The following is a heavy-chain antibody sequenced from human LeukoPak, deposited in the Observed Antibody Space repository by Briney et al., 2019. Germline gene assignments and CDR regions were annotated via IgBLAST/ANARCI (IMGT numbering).Heavy chain of an antibody. CDR1: GFTFSSYS. CDR2: ISSSSTI. J-gene: IGHJ4*02. D-gene: IGHD5-24*01. CDR3: ARDFGIGMATITHYFDY. Sequence: GGSLRLSCAASGFTFSSYSMNWVRQAPGKGLEWVSYISSSSTIYYADSVKGRFTISRDNAKNSLYLQMNSLRAEDTAVYYCARDFGIGMATITHYFDYWGQGTLVTVSS. V-gene: IGHV3-48*01.